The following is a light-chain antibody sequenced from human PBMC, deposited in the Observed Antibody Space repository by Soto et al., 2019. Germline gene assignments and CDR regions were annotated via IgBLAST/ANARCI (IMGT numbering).Light chain of an antibody. CDR3: LQDSSYPRT. J-gene: IGKJ1*01. Sequence: AIQMTQSPSSLSSSAGDRVTITCRASQGIRTELGWYQQKPGKAPKLLIYATSSVQSGVLSRFSGSGSGTEFTLTISSLQPEDVAIYYCLQDSSYPRTFGQGTRVEIK. CDR2: ATS. CDR1: QGIRTE. V-gene: IGKV1-6*01.